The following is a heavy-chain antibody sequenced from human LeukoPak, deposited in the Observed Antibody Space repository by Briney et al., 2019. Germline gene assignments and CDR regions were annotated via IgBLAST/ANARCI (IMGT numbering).Heavy chain of an antibody. CDR1: GGSISSGSYY. J-gene: IGHJ4*02. V-gene: IGHV4-61*02. CDR3: ARVSYCSGGSCYSDY. CDR2: IYTSGST. Sequence: SQTLSLTCTVSGGSISSGSYYWSWIRQPAGKGLEWIGRIYTSGSTNYNPSLKSRVTISVGTSKNQFSLKLSSVTAADTAVYYCARVSYCSGGSCYSDYWGQGTLVTVSS. D-gene: IGHD2-15*01.